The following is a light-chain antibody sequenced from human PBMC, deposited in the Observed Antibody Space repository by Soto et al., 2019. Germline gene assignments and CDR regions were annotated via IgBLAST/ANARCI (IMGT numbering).Light chain of an antibody. J-gene: IGKJ3*01. CDR2: AAS. CDR3: QQSYSTPPYT. Sequence: DIPMTQSPSSLSASVGDRVTITCRASQNINRYLSWYQQKPGKAPELLIYAASNLQSGVPSRFSGSGSGTDFTLTISSLQPEDFATYYCQQSYSTPPYTFGPGTKLDIK. CDR1: QNINRY. V-gene: IGKV1-39*01.